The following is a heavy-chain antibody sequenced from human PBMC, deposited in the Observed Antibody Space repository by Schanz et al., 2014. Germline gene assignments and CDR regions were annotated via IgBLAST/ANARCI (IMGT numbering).Heavy chain of an antibody. Sequence: QVQLVQSGAEVKKPGASVKVSCKASGYTFTNFFLHWVRQAPGQGLEWMGMINPSGGSTTYAQKFQGRVTMTRDTSTSTVYMELSSLRSEDTAVYYCARAPTAYCSDTSCLGTPFDYWGQGTLVTVSS. CDR1: GYTFTNFF. J-gene: IGHJ4*02. CDR2: INPSGGST. D-gene: IGHD2-2*01. V-gene: IGHV1-46*03. CDR3: ARAPTAYCSDTSCLGTPFDY.